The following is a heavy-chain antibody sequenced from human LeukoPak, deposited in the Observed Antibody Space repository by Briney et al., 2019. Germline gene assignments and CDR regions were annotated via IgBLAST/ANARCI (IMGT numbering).Heavy chain of an antibody. CDR1: GYTFTGYY. V-gene: IGHV1-2*02. Sequence: ASVKVSCKASGYTFTGYYMHWVRQAPGQGLEWMGWINPNSGGTNYAQKFQGRVTMTRVTSISTAYMELSRLRSDDTAVYYCARSAFRASTYSYGWGPFDYWGQGTLVTVSS. J-gene: IGHJ4*02. CDR2: INPNSGGT. CDR3: ARSAFRASTYSYGWGPFDY. D-gene: IGHD5-18*01.